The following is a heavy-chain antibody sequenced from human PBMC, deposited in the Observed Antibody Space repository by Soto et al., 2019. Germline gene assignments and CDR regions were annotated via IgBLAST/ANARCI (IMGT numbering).Heavy chain of an antibody. CDR3: VRLTGKYDLDP. J-gene: IGHJ5*02. CDR1: GLTFSTYS. Sequence: EVQLVESGGGLVKPGGSLRLSCVASGLTFSTYSVTWVRQAPGKGLEWVASLSTSFYSQYVDSVKGRFTISRDNAQNSLFLQMNSLRVDDTAVYYCVRLTGKYDLDPWGQGTLVTVSS. V-gene: IGHV3-21*01. D-gene: IGHD7-27*01. CDR2: LSTSFYS.